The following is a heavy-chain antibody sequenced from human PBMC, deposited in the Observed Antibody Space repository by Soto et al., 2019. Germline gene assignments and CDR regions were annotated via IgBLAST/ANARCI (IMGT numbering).Heavy chain of an antibody. V-gene: IGHV2-5*02. CDR2: IYWDDDK. Sequence: QITLKESGPTLVKPTQTLTLTCTFSGFSLSTSGVGVGWIRQPPGKALEWLALIYWDDDKRYSPSLKSRLTITKDTSKNLVVLTMTIMDPVDTATYYCADSYYDILTGYYSDNWFDPWGQGTLVTVSS. D-gene: IGHD3-9*01. CDR1: GFSLSTSGVG. CDR3: ADSYYDILTGYYSDNWFDP. J-gene: IGHJ5*02.